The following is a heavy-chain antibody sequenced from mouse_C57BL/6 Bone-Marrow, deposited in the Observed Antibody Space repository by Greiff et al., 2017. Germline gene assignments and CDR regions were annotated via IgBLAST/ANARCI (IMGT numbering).Heavy chain of an antibody. J-gene: IGHJ3*01. CDR1: GYTFTSYG. Sequence: VQLQQSGAELARPGASVKLSCKASGYTFTSYGISWVKQRTGQGLEWIGEIYPRSGNTYYNEKFKGKATLTADKSSSTAYMELCSLTSEDSAVYFCARYYYGSTPFAYWGQGTLVTVSA. CDR3: ARYYYGSTPFAY. CDR2: IYPRSGNT. V-gene: IGHV1-81*01. D-gene: IGHD1-1*01.